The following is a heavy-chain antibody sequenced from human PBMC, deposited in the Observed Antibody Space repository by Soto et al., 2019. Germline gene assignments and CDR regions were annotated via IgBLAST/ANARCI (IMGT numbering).Heavy chain of an antibody. V-gene: IGHV4-4*02. CDR3: AKASGSGPSLESGTAGYYYFGMDV. Sequence: SETLSLTCALSGVSISSDNWWSWVRQPPGKGLEWIGVIYHSGNTHYNPSPKSRVTISVDKSMHHFSLKLNSLTAAVTALYSCAKASGSGPSLESGTAGYYYFGMDVWGQGTTVTV. CDR1: GVSISSDNW. D-gene: IGHD2-15*01. CDR2: IYHSGNT. J-gene: IGHJ6*01.